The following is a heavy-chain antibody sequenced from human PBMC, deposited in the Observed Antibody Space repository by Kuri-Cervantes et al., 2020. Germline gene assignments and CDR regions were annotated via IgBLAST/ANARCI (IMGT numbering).Heavy chain of an antibody. CDR3: ARVSIAGYSYGWGGFDI. CDR1: GGSFSGYY. V-gene: IGHV4-34*01. D-gene: IGHD5-18*01. Sequence: ESLKISCAVYGGSFSGYYWSWIRQPPGKGLEWIGEINHSGSTNYNPSLKSRVTISVDTSKNQFSLKLSSVTAADTAVYYCARVSIAGYSYGWGGFDIWGQGTLVTVSS. J-gene: IGHJ3*02. CDR2: INHSGST.